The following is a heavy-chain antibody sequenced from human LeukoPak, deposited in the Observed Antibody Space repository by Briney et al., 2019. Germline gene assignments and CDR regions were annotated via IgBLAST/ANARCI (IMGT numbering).Heavy chain of an antibody. CDR1: GYSFTGYY. CDR3: ARGYYDSSDFEYFQH. Sequence: ASVKVSCKASGYSFTGYYMHWVRQAPGQGLEWMAWINPNSGVTNFAQKFQGRVTMTRDTSISTVYMELSRLRSDDTAVFFCARGYYDSSDFEYFQHWGQGTLVTVSS. J-gene: IGHJ1*01. D-gene: IGHD3-22*01. CDR2: INPNSGVT. V-gene: IGHV1-2*02.